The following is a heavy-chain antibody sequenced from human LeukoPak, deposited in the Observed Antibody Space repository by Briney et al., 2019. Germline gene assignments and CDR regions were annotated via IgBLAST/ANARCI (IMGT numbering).Heavy chain of an antibody. CDR1: GFTFSNYW. V-gene: IGHV3-74*01. J-gene: IGHJ4*02. D-gene: IGHD1-26*01. CDR3: ASKNGSY. CDR2: INSDGSST. Sequence: QSGGSLRLSCAASGFTFSNYWMHLVRQAPGKGLVWVSRINSDGSSTTYADSGKGRFTISRDNAKNTLYLQMNSLRAEGTGVYYCASKNGSYWGQGTLVTVSS.